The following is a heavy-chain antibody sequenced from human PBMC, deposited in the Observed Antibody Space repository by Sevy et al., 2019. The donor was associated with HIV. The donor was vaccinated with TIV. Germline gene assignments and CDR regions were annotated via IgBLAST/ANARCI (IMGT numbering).Heavy chain of an antibody. J-gene: IGHJ6*02. D-gene: IGHD6-19*01. CDR2: ISYDETKK. Sequence: GGSLRLSCAASGFTFSNYAMHWVRQAPGKGLEWVALISYDETKKYYLDSVKGRFTISRDNSKSTLYLEMSSLRAEDTALYYCARVKRQWMVLELSHYYYGMDVWGQGTLVTVSS. CDR3: ARVKRQWMVLELSHYYYGMDV. V-gene: IGHV3-30*03. CDR1: GFTFSNYA.